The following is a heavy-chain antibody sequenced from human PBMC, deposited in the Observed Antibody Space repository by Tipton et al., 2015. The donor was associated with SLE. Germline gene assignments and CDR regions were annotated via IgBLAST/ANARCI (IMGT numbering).Heavy chain of an antibody. Sequence: SLRLSCAASGFTFSSYGMHWVRQAPGKGLEWVAVISYDGSNKYYADSVKGRFTISRDNSKNTLYLQMNSLRAEDTAVYYCATRSYHPLKGWGQGTLVTVSS. V-gene: IGHV3-30*03. D-gene: IGHD3-10*01. CDR3: ATRSYHPLKG. J-gene: IGHJ4*02. CDR2: ISYDGSNK. CDR1: GFTFSSYG.